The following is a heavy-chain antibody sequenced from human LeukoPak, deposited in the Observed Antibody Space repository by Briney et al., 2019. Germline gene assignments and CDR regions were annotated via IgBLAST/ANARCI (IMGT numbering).Heavy chain of an antibody. Sequence: GGSLRLSCAASGFTFSSYAMSWVRQAPGKGLEWVSAISGSGGSTYYADSVKGRFTISRDNSKNTLYLQMNSLRAEDTAVYYCASSGGGSGSYPFDYWGQGTLVTVSS. CDR1: GFTFSSYA. J-gene: IGHJ4*02. D-gene: IGHD3-10*01. V-gene: IGHV3-23*01. CDR3: ASSGGGSGSYPFDY. CDR2: ISGSGGST.